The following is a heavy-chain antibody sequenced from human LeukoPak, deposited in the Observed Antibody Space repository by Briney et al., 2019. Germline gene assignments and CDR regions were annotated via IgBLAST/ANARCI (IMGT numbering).Heavy chain of an antibody. CDR2: ISGSGGST. CDR3: AKSVNYYDSSGYYYWLDY. J-gene: IGHJ4*02. Sequence: GGCLRLSCAASGFTFSSYAMSWVRQAPGKGLEWVSAISGSGGSTYYADSVKGRFTISRDNSKNTLYLRMNSLRAEDTAVYYCAKSVNYYDSSGYYYWLDYWGQGTLVTVSS. CDR1: GFTFSSYA. D-gene: IGHD3-22*01. V-gene: IGHV3-23*01.